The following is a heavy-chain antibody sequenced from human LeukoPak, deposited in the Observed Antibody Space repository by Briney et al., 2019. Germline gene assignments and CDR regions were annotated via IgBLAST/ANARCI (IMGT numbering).Heavy chain of an antibody. CDR2: INPNTGVT. J-gene: IGHJ4*02. CDR3: ARGGSGGYVRPDY. CDR1: GYTFTGYY. V-gene: IGHV1-2*06. Sequence: ASVKVSCKASGYTFTGYYMHRVRQAPGQGLEWMGRINPNTGVTNYAQKFQGRVTMTRDTSIGTAYLEVTRLRSDGTAVYYCARGGSGGYVRPDYWGQGTLVTVSS. D-gene: IGHD5-12*01.